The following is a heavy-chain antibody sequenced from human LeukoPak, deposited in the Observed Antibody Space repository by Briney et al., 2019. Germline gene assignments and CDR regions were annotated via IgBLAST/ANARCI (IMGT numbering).Heavy chain of an antibody. V-gene: IGHV1-69*05. J-gene: IGHJ4*02. CDR3: ARAKGGSSWYGGGFDY. Sequence: GSSVKVSCKAFGGTFSRYAISWVRQAPGQGLEWMGGIIPIFGTANYAQKFQGRVTITTDESTSTAYMELSSLRSEDTAVYYCARAKGGSSWYGGGFDYWGQGTLVTVSS. CDR2: IIPIFGTA. D-gene: IGHD6-13*01. CDR1: GGTFSRYA.